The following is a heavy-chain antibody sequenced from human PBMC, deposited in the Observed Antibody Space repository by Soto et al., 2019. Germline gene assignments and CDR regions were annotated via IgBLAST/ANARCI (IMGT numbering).Heavy chain of an antibody. Sequence: QVQLEQSGAEVKKPGSSVKVSCKASEGTFSSHAISWVRQAPEEGLEWMGGIIPLFGTTNHAQKFQGRVTITADKSTSTVFMELISLTSEDTAIYYCAGGYMVRGGDAWFDTWGQGTLVAVSS. CDR1: EGTFSSHA. J-gene: IGHJ5*02. V-gene: IGHV1-69*06. CDR3: AGGYMVRGGDAWFDT. CDR2: IIPLFGTT. D-gene: IGHD3-10*01.